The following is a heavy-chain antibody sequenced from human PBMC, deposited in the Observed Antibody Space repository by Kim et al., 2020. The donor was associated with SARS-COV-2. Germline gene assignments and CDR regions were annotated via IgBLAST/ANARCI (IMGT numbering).Heavy chain of an antibody. J-gene: IGHJ4*02. CDR1: GYTFRTYA. Sequence: ASVKVSCRTSGYTFRTYAVQWVRQAPGQGLEWIGWVNAGNGHTQYSPKFQGRVAMTRDTFATTTHMELSGLTSEDTAVYYCARDFLYDSPFNFDYWGQGALVTVSS. CDR3: ARDFLYDSPFNFDY. CDR2: VNAGNGHT. V-gene: IGHV1-3*01. D-gene: IGHD3-16*01.